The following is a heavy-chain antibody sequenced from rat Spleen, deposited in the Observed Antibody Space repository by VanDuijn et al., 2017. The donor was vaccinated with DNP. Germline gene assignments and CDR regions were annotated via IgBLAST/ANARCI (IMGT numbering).Heavy chain of an antibody. J-gene: IGHJ4*01. CDR2: IVYDGTRT. CDR1: GFSFRNYD. V-gene: IGHV5S10*01. CDR3: ATFEGRDA. D-gene: IGHD1-11*01. Sequence: EVHLVKSGGGLVQPGRSMKLSCAASGFSFRNYDMAWVRQAPKKGLEWVATIVYDGTRTYYRDSVKGRFTISRDNAKSTLYLQMDSLRSEDTATYYCATFEGRDAWGRGTSVTVSS.